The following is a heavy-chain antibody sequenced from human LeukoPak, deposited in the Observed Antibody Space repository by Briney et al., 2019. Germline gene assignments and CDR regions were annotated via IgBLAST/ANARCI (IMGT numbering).Heavy chain of an antibody. CDR3: AKDMGGIQLRYFDY. CDR1: GFTFSNYA. V-gene: IGHV3-9*01. D-gene: IGHD5-18*01. CDR2: ISWNSGSI. J-gene: IGHJ4*02. Sequence: PGGSLRLSCGASGFTFSNYAMSWVRQAPGKGLEWVSGISWNSGSIGYVDSVKGRFTISRDNAKNSLYLQMNSLRAEDTALYYCAKDMGGIQLRYFDYWGQGTLVTVSS.